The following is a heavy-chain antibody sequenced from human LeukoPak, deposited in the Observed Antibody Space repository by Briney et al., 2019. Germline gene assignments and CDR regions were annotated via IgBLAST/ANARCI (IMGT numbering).Heavy chain of an antibody. CDR2: IYYSGST. CDR3: ASETGIFGVVIHDAFDI. J-gene: IGHJ3*02. D-gene: IGHD3-3*01. V-gene: IGHV4-59*01. CDR1: GGSISSYY. Sequence: SETLSLTCTVSGGSISSYYWSWIRQPPGKGLEWIGYIYYSGSTNYNPSLKSRVTISEDTSKNQFSLKLSSVTAADTAVYYCASETGIFGVVIHDAFDIWGQGTMVTVSS.